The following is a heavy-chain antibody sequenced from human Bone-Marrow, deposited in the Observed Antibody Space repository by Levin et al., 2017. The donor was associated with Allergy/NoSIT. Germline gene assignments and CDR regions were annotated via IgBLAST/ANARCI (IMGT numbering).Heavy chain of an antibody. D-gene: IGHD3-22*01. CDR1: GFTFSSYS. Sequence: PGGSLRLSCAASGFTFSSYSMNWVRQAPGKGLEWVSSISSSGGYIYYTDSLKGRFTISRDNAKNSLYLQINSLRAEDTAVYYCARDGRGYFSIDYWGQGTLVTVSS. V-gene: IGHV3-21*01. CDR3: ARDGRGYFSIDY. CDR2: ISSSGGYI. J-gene: IGHJ4*02.